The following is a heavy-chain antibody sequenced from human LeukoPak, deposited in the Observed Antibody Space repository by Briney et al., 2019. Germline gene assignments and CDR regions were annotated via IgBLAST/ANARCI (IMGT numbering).Heavy chain of an antibody. CDR2: IYYSGST. CDR1: GGSISSYY. V-gene: IGHV4-59*01. CDR3: ASSYCSSTSCALDY. D-gene: IGHD2-2*01. J-gene: IGHJ4*02. Sequence: SGTLSLTCTVSGGSISSYYWSWIRQPPGKGLEWIGYIYYSGSTNYNPSLKSRVTISVDTSKNQFSLKLSSVTAADTAVYYCASSYCSSTSCALDYWGQGTLVTVSS.